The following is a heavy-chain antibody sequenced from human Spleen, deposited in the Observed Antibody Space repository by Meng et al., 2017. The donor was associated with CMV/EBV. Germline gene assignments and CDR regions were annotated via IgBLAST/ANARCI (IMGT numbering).Heavy chain of an antibody. CDR3: AREDPRHGVWYAFDN. CDR2: TNWNGGST. V-gene: IGHV3-20*03. CDR1: GFTFDDYG. D-gene: IGHD2-8*01. J-gene: IGHJ3*02. Sequence: SGFTFDDYGMSWVRQVPGKGLEWVAGTNWNGGSTGYGDSVKGRFTISRDNAKNSLFLQMDSLRAEDTALYYCAREDPRHGVWYAFDNWGQGTMVTVSS.